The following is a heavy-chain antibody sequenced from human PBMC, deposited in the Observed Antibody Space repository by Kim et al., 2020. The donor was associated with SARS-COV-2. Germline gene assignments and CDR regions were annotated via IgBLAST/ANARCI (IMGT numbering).Heavy chain of an antibody. D-gene: IGHD3-3*01. Sequence: GRFTISRDNAKNSLYLQMNSLRAEDTAVYYCARDRSGYDFWSGYRYGMDVWGQGTTVTVSS. J-gene: IGHJ6*02. CDR3: ARDRSGYDFWSGYRYGMDV. V-gene: IGHV3-11*06.